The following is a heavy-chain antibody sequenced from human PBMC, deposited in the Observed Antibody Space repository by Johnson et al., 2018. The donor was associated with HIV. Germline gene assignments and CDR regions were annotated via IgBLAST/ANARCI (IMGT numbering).Heavy chain of an antibody. J-gene: IGHJ3*02. CDR1: GFTFSSYG. D-gene: IGHD1-14*01. CDR2: ISYDGSDK. CDR3: ANLEYNRTDAFDI. Sequence: QEQLVESGGGVVQPGRSLRLSCVASGFTFSSYGMNWVRQAPGKGLEWVAVISYDGSDKYYADSVKGRLTISRDNSKNTLYLQMNSLRAEDTAVYYCANLEYNRTDAFDIWCQGTLVTVSS. V-gene: IGHV3-30*18.